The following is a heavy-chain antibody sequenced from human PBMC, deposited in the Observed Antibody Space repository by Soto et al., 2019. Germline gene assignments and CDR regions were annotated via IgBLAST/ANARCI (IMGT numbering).Heavy chain of an antibody. Sequence: QVQLVESGGGVVQPGKSLRLACAASGFIFTDFDIHWVRQAPGKGLEWVATVSNNGRNRYYADSVKGRFTISRDNSKNTLYLEMISLRAEDTAVYYCARGWNLAPQDACDIWGQGTMVTVSS. D-gene: IGHD1-1*01. CDR1: GFIFTDFD. CDR2: VSNNGRNR. V-gene: IGHV3-30*03. J-gene: IGHJ3*02. CDR3: ARGWNLAPQDACDI.